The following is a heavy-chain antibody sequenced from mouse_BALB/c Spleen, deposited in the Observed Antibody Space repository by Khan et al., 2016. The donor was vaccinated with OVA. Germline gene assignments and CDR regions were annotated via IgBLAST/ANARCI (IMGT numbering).Heavy chain of an antibody. J-gene: IGHJ3*01. CDR1: GFSLTSYG. V-gene: IGHV2-2*02. CDR2: IWSGGST. Sequence: QVQLKQSGPGLVQPSQILSITCTVSGFSLTSYGVHWVRQSPGKGLEWLGVIWSGGSTDYNAAFISRLSISKDNSKSQVFFKMNSLQANDTAIYYCARNYDYDEGLAYWGQGTLVTVSA. D-gene: IGHD2-4*01. CDR3: ARNYDYDEGLAY.